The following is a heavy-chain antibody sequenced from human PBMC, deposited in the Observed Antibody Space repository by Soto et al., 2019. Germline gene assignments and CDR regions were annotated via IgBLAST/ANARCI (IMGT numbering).Heavy chain of an antibody. V-gene: IGHV3-11*05. Sequence: QVQLVESGGGLVKPGGSLRLSCAASGFTFSDYNMSWIRQAPGKGLEWVSYISTSSSYTNYADSVKGRFTISRDNAKNSLYLQMNSLRAEDTAVYYCAREMATTAGWFDPWGQGTLVTVSS. D-gene: IGHD5-12*01. J-gene: IGHJ5*02. CDR1: GFTFSDYN. CDR2: ISTSSSYT. CDR3: AREMATTAGWFDP.